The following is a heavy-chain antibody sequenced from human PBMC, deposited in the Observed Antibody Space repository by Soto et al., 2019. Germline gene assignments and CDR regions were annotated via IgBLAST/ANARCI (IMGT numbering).Heavy chain of an antibody. V-gene: IGHV4-30-4*01. J-gene: IGHJ4*02. D-gene: IGHD3-22*01. CDR2: IYYSGST. CDR3: ARDSYYPDSIGYFFGY. Sequence: PSETLSLTCTVSGGSISSGDYYWSWIRQPPGKGLEWIGYIYYSGSTYYNPSLKSRVAISVDTSKNQFSLKLSSVTAADTAVYYCARDSYYPDSIGYFFGYCRQLTLVTASS. CDR1: GGSISSGDYY.